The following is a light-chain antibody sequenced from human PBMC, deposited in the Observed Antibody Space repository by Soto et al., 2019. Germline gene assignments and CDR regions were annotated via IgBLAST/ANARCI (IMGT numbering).Light chain of an antibody. CDR1: QSISSW. V-gene: IGKV1-5*01. Sequence: DIQMTQSPSTLSASVGDRVTITCRASQSISSWLAGYQQKPGKAPKLLIYDASSLESGVPSRFSGSVSGAEFTLTISSLQPDDFATYYCQQYNSYSKTFGQGTKVEIK. J-gene: IGKJ1*01. CDR2: DAS. CDR3: QQYNSYSKT.